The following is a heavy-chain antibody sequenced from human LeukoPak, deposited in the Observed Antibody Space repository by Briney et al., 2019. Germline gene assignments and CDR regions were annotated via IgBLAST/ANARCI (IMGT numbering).Heavy chain of an antibody. V-gene: IGHV4-34*01. Sequence: SETLSLTCAVYGGSFSGYYWSWIRQPPGKGLEWIGEIDHSGSTKHNPSLKSRVTISVDTSKNQFSLKLGSVTAADTAVYYCARHVRKRGIAVAGTPGWFDPWGQGTLVTVSS. CDR1: GGSFSGYY. CDR3: ARHVRKRGIAVAGTPGWFDP. CDR2: IDHSGST. J-gene: IGHJ5*02. D-gene: IGHD6-19*01.